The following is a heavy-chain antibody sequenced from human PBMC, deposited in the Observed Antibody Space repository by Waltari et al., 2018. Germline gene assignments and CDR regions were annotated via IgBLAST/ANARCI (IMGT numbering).Heavy chain of an antibody. CDR3: AKRPTAGAGKPNYFDF. D-gene: IGHD6-19*01. V-gene: IGHV3-23*01. J-gene: IGHJ4*02. CDR2: ISGNGATT. CDR1: AFPFGVYA. Sequence: EVQLLESGGALVTPGGSLVPPGVGSAFPFGVYAMNWGRQAPGRGLGWVSIISGNGATTYNADSVKSRFTVSRDNSKNTLYLQMNSLRSEDTAIYYCAKRPTAGAGKPNYFDFWGQGTLVTVSS.